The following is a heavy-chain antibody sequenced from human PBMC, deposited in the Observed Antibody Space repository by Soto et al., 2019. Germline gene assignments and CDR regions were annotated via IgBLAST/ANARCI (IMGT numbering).Heavy chain of an antibody. CDR3: ARVATIFGVVIVDY. CDR2: INAGNGNT. J-gene: IGHJ4*02. V-gene: IGHV1-3*01. D-gene: IGHD3-3*01. CDR1: GYTFTSYA. Sequence: QVQLVQSGAEVKKPGASVKVSCKASGYTFTSYAMHWVRQAPGQRLEWMGWINAGNGNTKYSQKFQGRVTITRDTPASTAYMELSSLRSEDTAVYYCARVATIFGVVIVDYWGPGTLVTVSS.